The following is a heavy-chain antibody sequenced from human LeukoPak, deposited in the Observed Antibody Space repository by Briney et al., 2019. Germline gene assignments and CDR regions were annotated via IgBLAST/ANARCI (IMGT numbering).Heavy chain of an antibody. J-gene: IGHJ4*02. D-gene: IGHD3-22*01. V-gene: IGHV4-30-4*01. Sequence: PSETLSLTCTVSGGSISSGDYYWRWIRQPPGKGLEWIGYIYYSGSTYYNPSLKSRVTISVDTSKNQFSLKLSSVTAADTAVYYCARALTPREYYYDSSGYYYFDYWGQGTLVTVSS. CDR1: GGSISSGDYY. CDR2: IYYSGST. CDR3: ARALTPREYYYDSSGYYYFDY.